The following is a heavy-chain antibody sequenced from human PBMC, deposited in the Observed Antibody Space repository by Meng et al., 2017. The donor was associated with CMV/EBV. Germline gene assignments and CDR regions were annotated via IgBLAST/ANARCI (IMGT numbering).Heavy chain of an antibody. D-gene: IGHD3-3*01. CDR1: GFTVSSNY. V-gene: IGHV3-53*01. J-gene: IGHJ6*02. Sequence: GGSLRLSCAASGFTVSSNYMSWVRQAPGKGLEWVSVIYSGGSTYYADSVKGRFTISRDNSKNTLYLKMNSLRAEETAVYYCARGFSTIFGVPKRGRQYGMDVWGQGTTVTVSS. CDR2: IYSGGST. CDR3: ARGFSTIFGVPKRGRQYGMDV.